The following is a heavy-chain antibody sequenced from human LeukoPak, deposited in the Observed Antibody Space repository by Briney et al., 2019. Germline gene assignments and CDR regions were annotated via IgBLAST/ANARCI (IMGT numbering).Heavy chain of an antibody. V-gene: IGHV1-2*02. D-gene: IGHD3-10*01. CDR1: GYTFSDYY. CDR3: ARGGDSMARGVDY. CDR2: MNPHGGGT. Sequence: ASVKVSCKASGYTFSDYYMHWVRQAPGQGLEWMGWMNPHGGGTNFAQKFQGRVTMTRDTSISTVYMELTRLRSDDTAVYYCARGGDSMARGVDYWGQGTLVTVSS. J-gene: IGHJ4*02.